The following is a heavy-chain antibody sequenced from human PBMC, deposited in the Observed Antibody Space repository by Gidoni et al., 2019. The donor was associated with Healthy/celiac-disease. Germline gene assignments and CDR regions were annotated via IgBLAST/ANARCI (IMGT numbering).Heavy chain of an antibody. Sequence: QVQLQQWGAGLLKPSETLSLTCAVYGGSFSGYYWSWIRQPPGKGLEWIGEINHSGSTNYNPSLKSRVTISVDTSKNQFSLKLSSVTAADTAVYYCAREWAGGIRGWGQGTLVTVSS. J-gene: IGHJ4*02. V-gene: IGHV4-34*01. CDR1: GGSFSGYY. CDR2: INHSGST. CDR3: AREWAGGIRG. D-gene: IGHD1-26*01.